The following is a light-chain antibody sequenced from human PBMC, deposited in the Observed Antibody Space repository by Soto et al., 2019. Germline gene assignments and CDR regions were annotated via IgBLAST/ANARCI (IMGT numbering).Light chain of an antibody. V-gene: IGKV1-5*03. CDR2: KAS. J-gene: IGKJ1*01. CDR3: QQYDSYGT. CDR1: QSISTW. Sequence: DIPMTQSPSTLSASVGDRVTITCRASQSISTWLAWYQQKPGKAPKLLIYKASSLESGVPSRFSGSGSGTEFTLTISSLQPDDLATYYCQQYDSYGTFGQGTKVEIK.